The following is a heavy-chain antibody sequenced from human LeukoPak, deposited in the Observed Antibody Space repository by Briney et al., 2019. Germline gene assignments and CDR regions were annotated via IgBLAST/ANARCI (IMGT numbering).Heavy chain of an antibody. D-gene: IGHD3-10*01. V-gene: IGHV3-33*01. Sequence: GRSLRPSCAASGFAFHTSAMHWVRQAPGQGLEWVALIWHDGSHKFYSNSVRGQFTISRDNSKNTVSLQMNNLRPEDTAVYYCARESFGSGSYPDFWGQGTLVTVSS. CDR3: ARESFGSGSYPDF. CDR2: IWHDGSHK. CDR1: GFAFHTSA. J-gene: IGHJ4*02.